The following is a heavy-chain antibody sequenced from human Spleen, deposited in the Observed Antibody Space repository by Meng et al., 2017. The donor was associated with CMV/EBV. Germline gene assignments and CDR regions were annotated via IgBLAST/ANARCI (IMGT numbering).Heavy chain of an antibody. CDR2: IRSKHYGGTT. V-gene: IGHV3-49*04. CDR3: TMGYCSGGSCYWVRGFDY. CDR1: GFTFGDYA. Sequence: GGSLRLSCTASGFTFGDYAMTWVRQAPGKGLEWVGFIRSKHYGGTTDYAASVKGRFIISRDDSKSIAYLQMNSLKTEDTAVYYCTMGYCSGGSCYWVRGFDYWGQGTLVTVSS. J-gene: IGHJ4*02. D-gene: IGHD2-15*01.